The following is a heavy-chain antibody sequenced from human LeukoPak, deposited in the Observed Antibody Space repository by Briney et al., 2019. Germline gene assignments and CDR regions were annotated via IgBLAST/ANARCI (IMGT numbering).Heavy chain of an antibody. CDR2: ISGSGGST. CDR1: GFPLSSYA. D-gene: IGHD3/OR15-3a*01. J-gene: IGHJ2*01. V-gene: IGHV3-23*01. Sequence: HSGGSLRLSCAVSGFPLSSYAMSWVCQAPGKGLDWVSGISGSGGSTYYADSVKGRFTISRDNSKNTLYLQMNSLRAEDTAVYYCAKDWTGTKPFDLWGRGTLVTVSS. CDR3: AKDWTGTKPFDL.